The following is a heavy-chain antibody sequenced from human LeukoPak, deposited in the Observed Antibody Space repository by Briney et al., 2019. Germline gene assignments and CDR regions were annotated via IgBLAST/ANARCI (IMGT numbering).Heavy chain of an antibody. CDR3: ARHGIGIAAAGWAFDI. V-gene: IGHV4-59*08. Sequence: SETLSLTCTVSGGSISSYYWSWIRQPPGKGLEWIGYIYYSGSTNYNPSLRSRVTISVDTSKNQFSLKLSSVTAADTAVYYCARHGIGIAAAGWAFDIWGQGTMVTVSS. J-gene: IGHJ3*02. CDR1: GGSISSYY. CDR2: IYYSGST. D-gene: IGHD6-13*01.